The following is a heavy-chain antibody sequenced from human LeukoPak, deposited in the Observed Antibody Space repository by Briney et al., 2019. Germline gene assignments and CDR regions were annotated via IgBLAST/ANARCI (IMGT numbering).Heavy chain of an antibody. D-gene: IGHD4-17*01. J-gene: IGHJ4*02. CDR1: GGTFSSYA. V-gene: IGHV1-69*05. Sequence: GASVKVSCKASGGTFSSYAISWVRQAPGQGLEWMGRIIPIFGTANYAQKFQGRVTITTDESTSTAYMELSSLRSEDTAVYYCAGVFVHDYGDYVDYWGQGTLVTVSS. CDR2: IIPIFGTA. CDR3: AGVFVHDYGDYVDY.